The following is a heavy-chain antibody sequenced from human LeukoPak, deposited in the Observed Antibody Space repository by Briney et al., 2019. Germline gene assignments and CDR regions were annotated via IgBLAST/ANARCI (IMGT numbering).Heavy chain of an antibody. CDR2: ISYDGSNK. V-gene: IGHV3-30-3*01. J-gene: IGHJ6*02. CDR1: GFTFSSYA. CDR3: ASQRYCSSTSCYAGSYYYYGMDV. D-gene: IGHD2-2*01. Sequence: GRSLSLSCAASGFTFSSYAMHWVRQAPGKGLEWVAVISYDGSNKYYADSVKGRFTISRDNSKNTLYLQMNSLRAEDTAVYYCASQRYCSSTSCYAGSYYYYGMDVWGQGTTVTVSS.